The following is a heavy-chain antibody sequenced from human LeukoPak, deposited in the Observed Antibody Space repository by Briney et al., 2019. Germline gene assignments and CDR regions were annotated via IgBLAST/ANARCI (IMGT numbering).Heavy chain of an antibody. V-gene: IGHV3-21*01. CDR1: AFTFRSYN. D-gene: IGHD6-19*01. CDR2: ISSSSSST. CDR3: ARDQGSGWWAY. J-gene: IGHJ4*02. Sequence: KPGRSLRPSCAASAFTFRSYNFHWVRQAPGKGLEWVSCISSSSSSTYYAGSVKGRFTISRDHAKNSPHLQMNRLRAQNTAVYYCARDQGSGWWAYWGQGTLVTVSS.